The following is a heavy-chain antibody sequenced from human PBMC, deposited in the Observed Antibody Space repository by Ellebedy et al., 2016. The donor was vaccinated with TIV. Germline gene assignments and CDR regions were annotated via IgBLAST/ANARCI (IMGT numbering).Heavy chain of an antibody. CDR2: LNSDETTT. D-gene: IGHD7-27*01. Sequence: GGSLRLSXAASGFPFSSYSMNWVRQAPGKGLVWVSRLNSDETTTDYADSVTGRFTISRDNAKNTLFLQMNSLVAEDTAVYYCARGIAGDPPAIDHWGQGILVTVSS. V-gene: IGHV3-74*01. CDR3: ARGIAGDPPAIDH. J-gene: IGHJ4*02. CDR1: GFPFSSYS.